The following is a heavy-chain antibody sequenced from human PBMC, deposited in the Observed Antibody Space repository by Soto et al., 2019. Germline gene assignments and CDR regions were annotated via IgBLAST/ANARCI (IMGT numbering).Heavy chain of an antibody. CDR3: GKERRGSGWSVCNF. CDR1: GYILTELS. V-gene: IGHV1-24*01. J-gene: IGHJ4*02. Sequence: GASVKVSCKVSGYILTELSMHWVRQAPGKGLEWMGSFDPEDGETIYAQKFQGRVTMTEDTSTDTAYMELSSLRVDDTAVYYCGKERRGSGWSVCNFWGQGTLVTAPQ. D-gene: IGHD6-19*01. CDR2: FDPEDGET.